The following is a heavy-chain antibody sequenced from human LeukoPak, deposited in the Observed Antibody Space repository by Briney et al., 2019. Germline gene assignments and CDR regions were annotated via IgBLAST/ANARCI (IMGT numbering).Heavy chain of an antibody. CDR3: ARQLGHCSGGSCYFDF. V-gene: IGHV3-23*01. CDR2: ISGSGGST. J-gene: IGHJ4*02. D-gene: IGHD2-15*01. Sequence: GGSLRLSCAASGFTFSSYAMSWVRQVPGKGLEWVSAISGSGGSTYDADSVKGRFTISRDNSKNTLYLQMNSLRVEDTAVYNCARQLGHCSGGSCYFDFWGQGTLVTVSS. CDR1: GFTFSSYA.